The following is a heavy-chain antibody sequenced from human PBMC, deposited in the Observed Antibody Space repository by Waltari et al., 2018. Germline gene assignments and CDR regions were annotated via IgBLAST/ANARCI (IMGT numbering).Heavy chain of an antibody. CDR1: GFTFSSYG. Sequence: QVQLVESGGGVVQPGRSLRLSCAASGFTFSSYGLHWVRRAPGKGLEWVAVIWYDGSNKYYADSVKGRFTISRDNSKNTLYLQMNSLRAEDTAVYYCAKDQLGSRGGAFDIWGQGTMVTVSS. D-gene: IGHD3-10*01. CDR2: IWYDGSNK. J-gene: IGHJ3*02. CDR3: AKDQLGSRGGAFDI. V-gene: IGHV3-33*06.